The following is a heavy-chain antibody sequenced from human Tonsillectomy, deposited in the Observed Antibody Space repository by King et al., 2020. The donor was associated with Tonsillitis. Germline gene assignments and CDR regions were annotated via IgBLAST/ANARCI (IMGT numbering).Heavy chain of an antibody. Sequence: VQLQQWGAGLLKPSETLSRTCAVYGGSFSGYYWSWIRQPPGKGLEWIGEINHSGSTNYNPSLKSRVTISVDTSKNQFSLKLSSVTAADTAVYYWARGPKENCSGGTCYAPYYYYGMDVWGQGTTVTVSS. CDR2: INHSGST. D-gene: IGHD2-15*01. J-gene: IGHJ6*02. V-gene: IGHV4-34*01. CDR1: GGSFSGYY. CDR3: ARGPKENCSGGTCYAPYYYYGMDV.